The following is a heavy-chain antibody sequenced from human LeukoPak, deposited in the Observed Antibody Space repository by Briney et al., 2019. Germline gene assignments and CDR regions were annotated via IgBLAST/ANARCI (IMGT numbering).Heavy chain of an antibody. CDR1: GGSISSYY. V-gene: IGHV4-59*01. D-gene: IGHD3-10*01. J-gene: IGHJ5*02. Sequence: PSETLSLTCIVAGGSISSYYWIWIRQPPGKGLEWIGHISHSGSTNYNPSLQSRVTISVDTSKKQFSLKLNSVTAADTAVYYCARGYDSGIYGWLDPWGQGTLVTVSS. CDR3: ARGYDSGIYGWLDP. CDR2: ISHSGST.